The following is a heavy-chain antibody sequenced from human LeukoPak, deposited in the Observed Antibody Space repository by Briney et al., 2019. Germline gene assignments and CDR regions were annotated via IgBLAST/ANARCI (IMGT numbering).Heavy chain of an antibody. CDR1: GFTFGTYW. D-gene: IGHD5-24*01. Sequence: PGGSLRLSCAASGFTFGTYWMNWVRQTPGKGLEWVANLKQDGTEEYYVDSVKGRLTISRDNARNSLYLQMNSLRVEDTAVYYCARDFYGYNTIDYWGQGTLVTVSS. CDR3: ARDFYGYNTIDY. J-gene: IGHJ4*02. V-gene: IGHV3-7*01. CDR2: LKQDGTEE.